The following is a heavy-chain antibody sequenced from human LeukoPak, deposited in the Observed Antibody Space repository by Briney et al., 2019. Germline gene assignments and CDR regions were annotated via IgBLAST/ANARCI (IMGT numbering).Heavy chain of an antibody. D-gene: IGHD5-12*01. CDR3: ARAYSRESGYDFVFGY. V-gene: IGHV3-33*01. CDR1: GFTFSDYG. J-gene: IGHJ4*02. Sequence: GTSLRLSCAASGFTFSDYGMHWVRQAPGKGLEWVAVIRYDGSTIYYADSVKGRFTISRDDSKKTLYLQMDSLRAEDTAGYYCARAYSRESGYDFVFGYWGQGTLVTVSS. CDR2: IRYDGSTI.